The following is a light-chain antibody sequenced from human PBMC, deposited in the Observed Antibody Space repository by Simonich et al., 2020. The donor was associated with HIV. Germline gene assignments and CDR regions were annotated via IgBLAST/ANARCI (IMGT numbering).Light chain of an antibody. CDR1: QGISSS. V-gene: IGKV1-9*01. J-gene: IGKJ1*01. CDR3: QQYYSTPPT. CDR2: AAS. Sequence: DIQLTQSPSFLSASVGDRVTITCRASQGISSSLAWYQQKPGKAPKLLIYAASSLQSGGPSRFSGSGSGTDFTLTISSLQAEDVALYYCQQYYSTPPTFGQGTKVEIK.